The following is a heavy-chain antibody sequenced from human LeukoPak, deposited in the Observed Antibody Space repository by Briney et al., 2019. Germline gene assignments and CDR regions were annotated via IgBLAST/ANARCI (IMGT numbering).Heavy chain of an antibody. D-gene: IGHD3-22*01. CDR2: ISSSSSYI. CDR1: GFTFSSYS. Sequence: GGSLRLSCAASGFTFSSYSMNWVRQAPGKGLEWVSSISSSSSYIYYADSVKGRFTISRDNAKNSLYLQMNSLRAEDTAVYYCAGGCMDYYDSSGYYYCWFDPWGQGTLVTVSS. CDR3: AGGCMDYYDSSGYYYCWFDP. V-gene: IGHV3-21*01. J-gene: IGHJ5*02.